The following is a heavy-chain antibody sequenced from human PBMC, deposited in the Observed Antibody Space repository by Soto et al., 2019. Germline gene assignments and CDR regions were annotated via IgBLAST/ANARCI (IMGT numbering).Heavy chain of an antibody. CDR3: ARGGPAAGFDL. V-gene: IGHV1-8*01. J-gene: IGHJ4*02. CDR1: GYTFTTND. Sequence: ASVKVSCKASGYTFTTNDINWVRQASGQGLEWMGWMKPKTGDSGSAQEFQGRITMTRDTATSTAYMELSSLRSEDTAVYYCARGGPAAGFDLWGQGALVTVSS. D-gene: IGHD6-13*01. CDR2: MKPKTGDS.